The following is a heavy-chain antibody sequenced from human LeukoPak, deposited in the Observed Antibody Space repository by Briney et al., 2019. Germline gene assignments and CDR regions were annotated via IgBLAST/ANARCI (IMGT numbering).Heavy chain of an antibody. J-gene: IGHJ4*02. CDR1: GGTFSSYA. Sequence: ASVKVSCKASGGTFSSYAISWVRQAPGQGLEWMGGIIPIFGTANYAQKFQGRVTITADESTSTAYMELSSLRSEDTAVYYCAGDFYCSSTSCHPRWGQGTLVTVSS. CDR2: IIPIFGTA. D-gene: IGHD2-2*01. V-gene: IGHV1-69*01. CDR3: AGDFYCSSTSCHPR.